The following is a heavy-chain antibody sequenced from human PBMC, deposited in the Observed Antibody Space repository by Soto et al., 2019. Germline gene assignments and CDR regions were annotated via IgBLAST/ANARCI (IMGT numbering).Heavy chain of an antibody. D-gene: IGHD4-17*01. CDR2: GYSGFT. CDR1: GGSITTYQ. Sequence: SETLSLTCTVSGGSITTYQWSWIRQPPGKGLEWIGGYSGFTNYNPSLESRATISFYLTMNQSFLTLRFVTAADMAVYFCARDSGDYPFFFDSWGQGALVTVSS. V-gene: IGHV4-59*01. J-gene: IGHJ4*02. CDR3: ARDSGDYPFFFDS.